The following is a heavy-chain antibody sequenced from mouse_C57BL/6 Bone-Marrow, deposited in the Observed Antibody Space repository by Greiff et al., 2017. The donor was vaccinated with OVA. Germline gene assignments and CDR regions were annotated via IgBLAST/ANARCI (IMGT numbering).Heavy chain of an antibody. J-gene: IGHJ3*01. Sequence: DVMLVESGGGLVQPGGSMKLSCAASGFTFSDAWMDWVRQSPEKGLEWVAEIRNKANNHATYYAESVKGRFTISRDDSKSSVYLQMNSLRAEDTGIYYCTRRESYYGNYAFAYWGQGTLVTVSA. CDR3: TRRESYYGNYAFAY. V-gene: IGHV6-6*01. D-gene: IGHD2-1*01. CDR1: GFTFSDAW. CDR2: IRNKANNHAT.